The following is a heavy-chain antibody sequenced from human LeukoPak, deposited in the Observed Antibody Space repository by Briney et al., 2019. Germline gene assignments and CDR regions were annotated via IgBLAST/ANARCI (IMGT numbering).Heavy chain of an antibody. CDR3: ARAVRYYGSGMVWFDP. J-gene: IGHJ5*02. CDR1: GGSISSGGYY. D-gene: IGHD3-10*01. CDR2: IYYSGST. Sequence: PSETLSLTCTVSGGSISSGGYYWSWIRQHPGKGLEWIGYIYYSGSTYYNPSLKSRVTISVDTSKNQFSLKLSSVTAADTAVYYCARAVRYYGSGMVWFDPWGQGTLVTVSS. V-gene: IGHV4-31*03.